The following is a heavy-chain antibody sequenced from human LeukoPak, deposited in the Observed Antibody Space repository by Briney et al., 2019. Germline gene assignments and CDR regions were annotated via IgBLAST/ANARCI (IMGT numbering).Heavy chain of an antibody. D-gene: IGHD1-26*01. Sequence: PGGSLRLSCAASGFTFSDHYMDWVRQAPGKGLEWVGRTRNKANSYTTEYAASVKGRFTISRDDSKNSLYLQMNSLKTEDTAVCYCAREHWVRGVGATLFDYWGQGTLVTVSS. CDR2: TRNKANSYTT. J-gene: IGHJ4*02. V-gene: IGHV3-72*01. CDR3: AREHWVRGVGATLFDY. CDR1: GFTFSDHY.